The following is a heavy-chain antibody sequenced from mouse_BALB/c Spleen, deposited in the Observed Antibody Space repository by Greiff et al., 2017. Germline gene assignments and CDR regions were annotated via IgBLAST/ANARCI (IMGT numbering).Heavy chain of an antibody. CDR1: GFTFSSYG. J-gene: IGHJ2*01. D-gene: IGHD4-1*01. Sequence: EVQRVESGGGLVQPGGSLKLSCAASGFTFSSYGMSWVRQTPDKRLELVATINSNGGSTYYPDSVKGRFTISRDNAKNTLYLQMSSLKSEDTAMYYCARVALGRHFDYWGQGTTLTVSS. CDR2: INSNGGST. CDR3: ARVALGRHFDY. V-gene: IGHV5-6-3*01.